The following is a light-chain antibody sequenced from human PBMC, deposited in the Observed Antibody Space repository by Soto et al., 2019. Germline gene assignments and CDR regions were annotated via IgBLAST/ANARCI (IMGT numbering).Light chain of an antibody. V-gene: IGKV3-20*01. CDR1: QSVSSSF. J-gene: IGKJ3*01. CDR3: QLYGSSPLT. CDR2: GAS. Sequence: EIVLTQSPGTLSLSPGESATLSCRATQSVSSSFLDWYQQKPGQAPSLLIYGASTRATGIPDRLSGSGSGTDFTLTISRLEPEDCAVYYCQLYGSSPLTFGPGTKVDLK.